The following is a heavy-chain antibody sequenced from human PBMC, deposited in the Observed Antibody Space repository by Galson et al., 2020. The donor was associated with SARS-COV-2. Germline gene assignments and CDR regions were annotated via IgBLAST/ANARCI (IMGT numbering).Heavy chain of an antibody. CDR3: AKDQHYYFSSVDYRGDFSFDY. CDR1: GSGYSFSAYA. CDR2: VTDSGITT. Sequence: GGSLRLSCAASGSGYSFSAYAMSWVRQAPGKGLEWVSGVTDSGITTYYAASVKGRFTISRDNSKNTLYLQMNSLRAEDTAVYYCAKDQHYYFSSVDYRGDFSFDYWGQGALVTVSS. V-gene: IGHV3-23*01. D-gene: IGHD3-22*01. J-gene: IGHJ4*02.